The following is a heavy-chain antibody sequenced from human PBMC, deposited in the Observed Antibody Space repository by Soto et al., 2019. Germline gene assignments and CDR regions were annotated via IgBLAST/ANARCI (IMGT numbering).Heavy chain of an antibody. D-gene: IGHD3-22*01. J-gene: IGHJ4*02. CDR3: ARDSKIAYYYDSSSSDY. V-gene: IGHV3-48*02. CDR2: ISSSSSTI. Sequence: EVQLVESGGGLVQPGGSLRLSCAASGFTFSSYSMNWVRQAPGKGLEWVSYISSSSSTIYYADSVKGRFTISRDNAKNPLYLQMTSLRDADTAVYYCARDSKIAYYYDSSSSDYWGQGTLVTVSS. CDR1: GFTFSSYS.